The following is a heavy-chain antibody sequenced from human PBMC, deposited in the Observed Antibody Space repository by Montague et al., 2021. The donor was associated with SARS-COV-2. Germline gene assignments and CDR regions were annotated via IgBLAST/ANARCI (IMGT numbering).Heavy chain of an antibody. V-gene: IGHV4-61*02. Sequence: TLSLTCTVSGASISTGIYYWSWIRQPAGKGLEWIGRIRTTGXTXYXXXXEXRVFMSVDTSTNQFSLKLRSVTAADTAVYYCTREGYQVLWSDYYYYGMDVWGQGTTVTVSS. CDR2: IRTTGXT. CDR1: GASISTGIYY. J-gene: IGHJ6*02. D-gene: IGHD2-2*01. CDR3: TREGYQVLWSDYYYYGMDV.